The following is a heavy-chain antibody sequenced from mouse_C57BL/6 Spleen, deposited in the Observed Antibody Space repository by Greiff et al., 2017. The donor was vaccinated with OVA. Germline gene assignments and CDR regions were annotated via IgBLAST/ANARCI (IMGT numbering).Heavy chain of an antibody. CDR2: ILPGSGST. CDR3: ARGDPAAYDYDGPWFAY. Sequence: QVQLQQSGAELMKPGASVKLSCKATGYTFTGYWIEWVKQRPGHGLEWIGEILPGSGSTNYNEKFKGKATFTADTSSNTAYMQLSSLTTEDSAIYYCARGDPAAYDYDGPWFAYWGQGTLVTVSA. D-gene: IGHD2-4*01. CDR1: GYTFTGYW. V-gene: IGHV1-9*01. J-gene: IGHJ3*01.